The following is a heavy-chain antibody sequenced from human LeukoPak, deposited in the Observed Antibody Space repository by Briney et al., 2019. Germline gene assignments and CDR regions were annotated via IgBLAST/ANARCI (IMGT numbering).Heavy chain of an antibody. J-gene: IGHJ4*02. Sequence: GGSLRLSCATSGFTFTTYWMSWVRQAPGKGLEWVANIRQDGITKYYVDSVKGRFTVSRDNGIYSLFLQMNSLRAEDTAVYYCARGDGSSSGLYFDSWGRGTPVTVSS. CDR1: GFTFTTYW. CDR2: IRQDGITK. CDR3: ARGDGSSSGLYFDS. D-gene: IGHD6-6*01. V-gene: IGHV3-7*01.